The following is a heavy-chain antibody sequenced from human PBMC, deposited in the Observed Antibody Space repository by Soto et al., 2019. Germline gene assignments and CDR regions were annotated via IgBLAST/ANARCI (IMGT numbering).Heavy chain of an antibody. CDR3: ARSSRGGNAGYFNL. J-gene: IGHJ2*01. V-gene: IGHV3-53*02. Sequence: EVQLVETGGGLIQPGGSLRLSCAVSGFSVGSNYMSWVRQAPGKGLEWVSVIYSGGTTHDADSVKGRFTTSRDNAKNMVYLQMNSLRVEATAVYYCARSSRGGNAGYFNLWGRGTLVTVSS. CDR1: GFSVGSNY. CDR2: IYSGGTT. D-gene: IGHD2-15*01.